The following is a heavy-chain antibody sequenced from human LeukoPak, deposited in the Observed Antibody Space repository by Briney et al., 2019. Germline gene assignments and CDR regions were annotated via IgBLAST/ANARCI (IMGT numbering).Heavy chain of an antibody. CDR1: GYTYTSYY. V-gene: IGHV1-46*01. CDR3: ARLEYHRSFSDY. J-gene: IGHJ4*02. Sequence: GASVKVSCKASGYTYTSYYMHWVRQAPGQGLEWMGIINPSGGSTSYAQKLQGRVTMTTDTSTSTAYMELRSLRSDDTAVYYCARLEYHRSFSDYWGQGTLVTVSS. CDR2: INPSGGST. D-gene: IGHD2-2*01.